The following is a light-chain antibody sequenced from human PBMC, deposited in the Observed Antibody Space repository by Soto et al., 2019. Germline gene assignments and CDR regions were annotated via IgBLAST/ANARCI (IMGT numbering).Light chain of an antibody. V-gene: IGKV3-15*01. CDR1: QSVYSS. CDR2: GAS. J-gene: IGKJ1*01. Sequence: ERVMTQSPATLSVSPGERATLSCRASQSVYSSLAWYQQKPGQAPRLLIYGASTRATGIPARFSGSGSGTEFTLTISRLQSEDFAVYYCQQYNNWPPWTFGQGTKV. CDR3: QQYNNWPPWT.